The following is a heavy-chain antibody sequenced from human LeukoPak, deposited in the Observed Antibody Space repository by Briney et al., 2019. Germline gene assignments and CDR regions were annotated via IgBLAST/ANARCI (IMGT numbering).Heavy chain of an antibody. CDR2: INSDGSTT. Sequence: PGGSLRLSCAASELTFNSNWMHWVRQAPGKGLVWVSRINSDGSTTNYADFVKGRFTISRDNAKNTLYLQMNSLRAEDTAVYYCTSYTSGWNWGQGTLVTVSS. CDR1: ELTFNSNW. CDR3: TSYTSGWN. D-gene: IGHD6-19*01. V-gene: IGHV3-74*01. J-gene: IGHJ4*02.